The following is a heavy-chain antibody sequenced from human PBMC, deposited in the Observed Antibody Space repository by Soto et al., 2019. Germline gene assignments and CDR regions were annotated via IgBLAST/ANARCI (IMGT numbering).Heavy chain of an antibody. CDR3: ARHDCISTSCYYYYYYSMDV. Sequence: SVKVSCKASGYTFASYGISWVRQAPGQGLEWMGGIIPIFDTANYAQKFQGRVTITADESTSTAYMELSSLRSEDTAVYYCARHDCISTSCYYYYYYSMDVWGQGTTVTVSS. CDR1: GYTFASYG. D-gene: IGHD2-2*01. V-gene: IGHV1-69*13. J-gene: IGHJ6*02. CDR2: IIPIFDTA.